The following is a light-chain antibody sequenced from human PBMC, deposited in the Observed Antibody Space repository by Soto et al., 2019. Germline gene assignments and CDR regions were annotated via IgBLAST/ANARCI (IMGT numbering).Light chain of an antibody. CDR2: DVS. Sequence: SALTXPASVSGSPGQSITTSCTGTSSDVGGYNYVSWYQQHPGKAPKLMIYDVSNRPSGVSNRFSGSKSGNTASLTISGLQAEDEADYYCSSYTSSSTRVFGTGTKVTVL. V-gene: IGLV2-14*01. CDR3: SSYTSSSTRV. CDR1: SSDVGGYNY. J-gene: IGLJ1*01.